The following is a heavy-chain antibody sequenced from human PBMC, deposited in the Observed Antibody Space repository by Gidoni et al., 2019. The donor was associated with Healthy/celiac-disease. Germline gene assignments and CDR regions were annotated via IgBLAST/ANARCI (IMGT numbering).Heavy chain of an antibody. CDR1: GFSLSTSGVG. V-gene: IGHV2-5*02. D-gene: IGHD3-3*01. CDR2: IYWDDDK. Sequence: QITLKESGPTLVKPTQTLTLTCTFSGFSLSTSGVGVGWIRQPPGKALEWLALIYWDDDKRYSPSLKSRLTITKDTSKNQVVLTMTNMDPVDTATYYCAHTYYDFWSGYSPINWFDPWGQGTLVTVSS. J-gene: IGHJ5*02. CDR3: AHTYYDFWSGYSPINWFDP.